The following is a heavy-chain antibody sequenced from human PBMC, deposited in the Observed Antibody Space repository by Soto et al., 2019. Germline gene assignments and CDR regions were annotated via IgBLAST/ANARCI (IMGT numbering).Heavy chain of an antibody. CDR1: GFSFRTYA. D-gene: IGHD2-2*01. Sequence: GGSLRLACAASGFSFRTYAMSWVRQAPGKGLEWVSGVSGGGATTYYADSVKGRFTISRDDSKNTLFLQMNSLRAEDTAKYYCAKGVDQFDYWGQGTLVTVSS. V-gene: IGHV3-23*01. CDR3: AKGVDQFDY. J-gene: IGHJ4*02. CDR2: VSGGGATT.